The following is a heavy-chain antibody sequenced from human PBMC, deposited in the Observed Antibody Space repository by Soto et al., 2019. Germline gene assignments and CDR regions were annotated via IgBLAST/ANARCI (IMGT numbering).Heavy chain of an antibody. V-gene: IGHV3-74*01. D-gene: IGHD6-6*01. Sequence: GGSLRLSCAASGFTFSTYWMHWVRRAPGKGLVWVSRINSDGSTIDYADSVKGRFTISRDNAKNTLYLQMNSLRPEDTAVYSCTRAFYSSSRFDPWGQGTLVTVS. CDR3: TRAFYSSSRFDP. CDR2: INSDGSTI. CDR1: GFTFSTYW. J-gene: IGHJ5*02.